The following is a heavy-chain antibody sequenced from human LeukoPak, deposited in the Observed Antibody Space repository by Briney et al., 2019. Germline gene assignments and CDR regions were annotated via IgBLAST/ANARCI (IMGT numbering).Heavy chain of an antibody. CDR3: AKADLLPDVDTAMVTNY. CDR2: ISGSGGST. Sequence: HPGGSPRLSCAASGFTVSSNYMSWVRQAPGKGLEWVSAISGSGGSTYYADSVKGRFTISRDNSKNTLYLQMNSLRAEDTAVYYCAKADLLPDVDTAMVTNYWGQGTLVTVSS. V-gene: IGHV3-23*01. CDR1: GFTVSSNY. D-gene: IGHD5-18*01. J-gene: IGHJ4*02.